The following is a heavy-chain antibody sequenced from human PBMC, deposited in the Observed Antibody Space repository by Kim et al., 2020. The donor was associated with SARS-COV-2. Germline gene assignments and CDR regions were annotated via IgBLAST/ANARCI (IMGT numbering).Heavy chain of an antibody. V-gene: IGHV4-34*01. J-gene: IGHJ4*02. Sequence: SETLSLTCAVYGGSFSGYYWSWIRQPPGKGLEWIGEINHSGSTNYNPSLKSRVTISVDTSKNQFSLKLSSVTAADTAVYYCASRPTRIRGLDWGQGTLVTVSS. CDR1: GGSFSGYY. CDR3: ASRPTRIRGLD. D-gene: IGHD3-3*02. CDR2: INHSGST.